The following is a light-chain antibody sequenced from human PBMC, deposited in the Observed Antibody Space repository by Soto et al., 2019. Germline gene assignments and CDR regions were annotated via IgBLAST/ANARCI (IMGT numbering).Light chain of an antibody. Sequence: DIQMTQSPSSLSASVGDRVTITCRASQGIRNDLGWYQQKPGKAPKRLIYDASSLQSGAPLRFSGSGSGTEFALTISSLQAEDFATYSCLQYITYPYVFGQGTKLEIK. J-gene: IGKJ2*01. CDR1: QGIRND. CDR2: DAS. CDR3: LQYITYPYV. V-gene: IGKV1-17*01.